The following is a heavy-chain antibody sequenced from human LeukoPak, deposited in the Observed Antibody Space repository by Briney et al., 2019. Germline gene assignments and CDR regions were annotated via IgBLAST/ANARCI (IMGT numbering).Heavy chain of an antibody. CDR2: INPNSGFA. Sequence: GASVKVSCKASGYTFTGYYIHWVRQAPGQGLQWMGWINPNSGFAHYPQNFQGRLTMTRDTSISTVYMELSRLRSDDTAVYYCARGQQWLGAFDYWGLGTLVTVSS. J-gene: IGHJ4*02. CDR1: GYTFTGYY. V-gene: IGHV1-2*02. D-gene: IGHD6-19*01. CDR3: ARGQQWLGAFDY.